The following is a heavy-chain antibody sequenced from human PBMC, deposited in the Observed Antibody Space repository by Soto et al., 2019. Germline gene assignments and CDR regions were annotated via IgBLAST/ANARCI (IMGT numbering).Heavy chain of an antibody. CDR2: MNPNSGNT. D-gene: IGHD5-12*01. Sequence: QVQLVQSGAEVKKPGASVKVSCKASGYTFTSYDINWVRQATGQGLEWMGWMNPNSGNTGYAQKVQGRVTMTRNTSISTAYMELSSLRSEDTAVYYCARGDSGYDYGYYYGMDVWGQGTTVTVSS. V-gene: IGHV1-8*01. CDR1: GYTFTSYD. CDR3: ARGDSGYDYGYYYGMDV. J-gene: IGHJ6*02.